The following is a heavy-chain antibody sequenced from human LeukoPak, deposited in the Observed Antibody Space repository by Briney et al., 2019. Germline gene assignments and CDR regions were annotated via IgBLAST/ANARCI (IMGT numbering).Heavy chain of an antibody. Sequence: SQTLSLTCTVSGGSISSGDYYWSWIRQPPGKGLEWIGYIYYSGSTYYNPSLKSRVTISVDTSKNQFSLKLSSVTAADTAVYYCARVGNYYYYYYMDVWGKGTTVTVSS. J-gene: IGHJ6*03. CDR3: ARVGNYYYYYYMDV. CDR1: GGSISSGDYY. V-gene: IGHV4-30-4*08. CDR2: IYYSGST.